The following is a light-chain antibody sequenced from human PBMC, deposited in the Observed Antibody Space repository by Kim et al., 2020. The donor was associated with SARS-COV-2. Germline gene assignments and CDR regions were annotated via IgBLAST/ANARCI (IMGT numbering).Light chain of an antibody. CDR2: QDI. Sequence: SYELTQPPSVSVSPGQTASITGSGHKLGDKHAYWYQQKPGQSPVLVIYQDIKLPSGIPERCSGSNSGNTVTLTISGTQSKDEADYYCQAWDSSTAVFGGGTQLTVL. J-gene: IGLJ3*02. V-gene: IGLV3-1*01. CDR1: KLGDKH. CDR3: QAWDSSTAV.